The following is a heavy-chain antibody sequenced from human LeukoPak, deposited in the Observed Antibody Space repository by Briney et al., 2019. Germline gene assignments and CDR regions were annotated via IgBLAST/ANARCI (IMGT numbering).Heavy chain of an antibody. V-gene: IGHV3-64D*06. J-gene: IGHJ4*02. D-gene: IGHD5-18*01. Sequence: GGSLRLSCSASGFTFNKYVMHWVRQAPDKGLEYVSGVSNNGDSTYYADSVKGRFTISRDNSKNTLYLQMSSLRPEDTAAYYCVKGEVRGYKKRGVDYWGQGTLVTVSP. CDR3: VKGEVRGYKKRGVDY. CDR2: VSNNGDST. CDR1: GFTFNKYV.